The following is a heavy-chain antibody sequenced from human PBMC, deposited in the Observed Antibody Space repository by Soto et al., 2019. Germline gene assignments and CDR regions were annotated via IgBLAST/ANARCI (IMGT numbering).Heavy chain of an antibody. CDR3: ARGSHYLSTGYYFDT. J-gene: IGHJ5*02. V-gene: IGHV1-69*01. D-gene: IGHD3-9*01. CDR1: GGVFSNYA. Sequence: QVQLVQSGAEVKQPGSSVKVSCKASGGVFSNYALTWVRQAPGQGPEWVGGLVPVFGTPNYAPKFQGRVTVTAEESTRTGYLELSILTSADTAIYICARGSHYLSTGYYFDTWGQGTLVIVSS. CDR2: LVPVFGTP.